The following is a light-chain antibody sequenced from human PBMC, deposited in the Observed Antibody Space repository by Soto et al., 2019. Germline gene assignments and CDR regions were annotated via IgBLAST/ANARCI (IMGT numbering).Light chain of an antibody. CDR2: GVS. Sequence: DIQMTQSPSSLSASVGDRVTITCRASQSLSIYLNWYQQRPGKAPELLIYGVSTLQSGIPSRFSGSGSGTDFTLTINSLQPEDFATYYCQQSYSAPRTFGQGTKVDIK. CDR3: QQSYSAPRT. J-gene: IGKJ1*01. CDR1: QSLSIY. V-gene: IGKV1-39*01.